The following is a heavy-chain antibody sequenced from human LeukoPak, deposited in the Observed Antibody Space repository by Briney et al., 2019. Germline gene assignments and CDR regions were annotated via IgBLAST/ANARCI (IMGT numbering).Heavy chain of an antibody. J-gene: IGHJ4*02. CDR3: ARDHMVRGVPTDY. CDR1: GYTFTGYY. V-gene: IGHV1-18*04. D-gene: IGHD3-10*01. Sequence: EASVNVSCKASGYTFTGYYIHWVRQAPGQGLEWMGWISAYNGNTNYAQKLQGRVTMTTDTSTSTAYMELRSLRSDDTAVYYCARDHMVRGVPTDYWGQGTLVTVSS. CDR2: ISAYNGNT.